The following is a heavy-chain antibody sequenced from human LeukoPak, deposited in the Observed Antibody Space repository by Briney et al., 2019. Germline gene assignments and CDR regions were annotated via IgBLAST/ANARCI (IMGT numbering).Heavy chain of an antibody. CDR3: AREESAYYDILTGYSNWFDP. V-gene: IGHV3-21*01. CDR2: ISSSSSYI. Sequence: GGSLRLSCAASGFTVSSNYMSWVRQAPGKGLEWVSSISSSSSYIYYADSVKGRFTIPRDNAKNSLYLQMNSLRAEDTAVYYCAREESAYYDILTGYSNWFDPWGQGTLVTVSS. D-gene: IGHD3-9*01. CDR1: GFTVSSNY. J-gene: IGHJ5*02.